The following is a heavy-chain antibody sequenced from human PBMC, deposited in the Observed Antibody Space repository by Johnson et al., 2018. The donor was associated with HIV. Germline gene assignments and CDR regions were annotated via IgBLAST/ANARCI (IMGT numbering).Heavy chain of an antibody. Sequence: QVQLVESGGGVVQPGGSLRLSCAASGFTFSSYGMYWVRQAPGKGLEWVAVISYDGSNKYYADSVKGRFTVSRDNPGNTLYLDMNSLRPEDTAVYFCAREVDPTHDAFDIWGQGTMVTISS. CDR1: GFTFSSYG. V-gene: IGHV3-30*03. CDR3: AREVDPTHDAFDI. CDR2: ISYDGSNK. D-gene: IGHD2-15*01. J-gene: IGHJ3*02.